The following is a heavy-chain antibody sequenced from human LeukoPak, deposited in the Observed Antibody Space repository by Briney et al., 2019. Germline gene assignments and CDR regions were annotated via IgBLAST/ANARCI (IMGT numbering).Heavy chain of an antibody. Sequence: ASVKVSCKASGYTFTSYDINWVRQATGQGLEWMGWMNPNSGNTGYAQTLQGRVSMTTDTSTSTAYMELRSLRSDDTAIYYCARDSLDTTPPNYWGLGTLVTVSS. J-gene: IGHJ4*02. D-gene: IGHD1-1*01. CDR3: ARDSLDTTPPNY. CDR1: GYTFTSYD. CDR2: MNPNSGNT. V-gene: IGHV1-8*02.